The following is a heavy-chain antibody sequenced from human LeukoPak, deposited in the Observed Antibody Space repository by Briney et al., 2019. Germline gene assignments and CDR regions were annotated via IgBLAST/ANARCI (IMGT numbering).Heavy chain of an antibody. CDR1: GGSISSGSYY. J-gene: IGHJ4*02. CDR2: IYTSGST. V-gene: IGHV4-61*02. CDR3: AREVLMYSSSWQRFDY. D-gene: IGHD6-13*01. Sequence: SETLSLTCTVSGGSISSGSYYWSWIRQPAGKGLEWIGRIYTSGSTNYNPSLKSRVTISVDTSKNQFSLKLSSVTAADTAVYYCAREVLMYSSSWQRFDYWGQGTLVTVSS.